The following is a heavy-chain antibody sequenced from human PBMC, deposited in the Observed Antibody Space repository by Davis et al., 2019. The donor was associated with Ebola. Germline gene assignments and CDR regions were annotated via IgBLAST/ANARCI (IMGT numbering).Heavy chain of an antibody. CDR3: ARERGPYILGWFEPFDI. CDR2: INTGSNYI. V-gene: IGHV3-21*01. CDR1: GFTFSDYS. D-gene: IGHD3-10*01. J-gene: IGHJ3*02. Sequence: GGSLRLSCAASGFTFSDYSMSWVRQAPGKGLEWVSSINTGSNYIFYADSVKGRFTISRDNAKKSLVLQMDSLTAEDTAVYYCARERGPYILGWFEPFDIWGQGTRVTVSS.